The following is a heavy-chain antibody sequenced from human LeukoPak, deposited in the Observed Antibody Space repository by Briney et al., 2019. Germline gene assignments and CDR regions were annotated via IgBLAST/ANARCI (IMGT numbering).Heavy chain of an antibody. Sequence: ASVKVSCKASGYTFTGYYMHWVRQAPGQGLEWMGWISAYNGNTNYAQKLQGRVTMTTDTSTSTAYMELRSLRSDDTAVYYCARDNRGSGAFDYTYYFDNWGQGTLVTVSS. CDR1: GYTFTGYY. V-gene: IGHV1-18*04. CDR3: ARDNRGSGAFDYTYYFDN. CDR2: ISAYNGNT. D-gene: IGHD5-12*01. J-gene: IGHJ4*02.